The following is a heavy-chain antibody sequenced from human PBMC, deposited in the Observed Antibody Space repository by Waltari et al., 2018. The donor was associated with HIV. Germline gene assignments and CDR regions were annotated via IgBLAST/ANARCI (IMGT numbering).Heavy chain of an antibody. CDR2: ISASGGTT. V-gene: IGHV3-23*01. D-gene: IGHD2-15*01. CDR1: GFTFRNFA. J-gene: IGHJ4*02. Sequence: EVQLLDSGGGLVRPGGSLRVSCATSGFTFRNFALSWVRRAPGKGPEWVSGISASGGTTYYADSVKGRFTISRDNFKNTLHLQMNGLRAEDTAIYYCAKAPLRRSSVGGEGPSHFEYWGQGTLVTVSS. CDR3: AKAPLRRSSVGGEGPSHFEY.